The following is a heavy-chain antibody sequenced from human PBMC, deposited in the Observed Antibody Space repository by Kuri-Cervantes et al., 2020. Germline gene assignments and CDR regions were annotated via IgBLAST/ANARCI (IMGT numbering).Heavy chain of an antibody. V-gene: IGHV3-7*01. J-gene: IGHJ4*02. Sequence: GESLKISCAASGFTFSSYWMHRVRQAPGKGLEWVANIKQDGSEKYYVDSVKGRFTISRDNAKNSLYLQMNSLRAGDTAVYYCARGDGYNSDAFDYWGQGTLVTDSS. CDR1: GFTFSSYW. D-gene: IGHD5-24*01. CDR2: IKQDGSEK. CDR3: ARGDGYNSDAFDY.